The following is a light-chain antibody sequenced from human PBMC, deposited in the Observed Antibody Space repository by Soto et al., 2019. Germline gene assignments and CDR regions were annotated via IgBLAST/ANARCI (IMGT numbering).Light chain of an antibody. CDR2: AAS. Sequence: DIQMAQSPSSLSASVGDRVTITCRASQGIRNYLAWYQQKPGKVPKLLIYAASTMLSGGPSRFSGSGSGTDFTLTISSLQPEDVATYYCQKYNSAPWTFGQGTKVEIK. CDR1: QGIRNY. J-gene: IGKJ1*01. V-gene: IGKV1-27*01. CDR3: QKYNSAPWT.